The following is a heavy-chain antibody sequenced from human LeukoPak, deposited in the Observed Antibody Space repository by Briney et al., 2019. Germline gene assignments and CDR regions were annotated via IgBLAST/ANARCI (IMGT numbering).Heavy chain of an antibody. V-gene: IGHV1-2*02. CDR3: ARAGWLGYYYMDV. D-gene: IGHD2-15*01. Sequence: ASVKVFCKASGYTFTSYYMHWVRQAPGQGLEWMGWINPNSGGTNYAQKFQGRVTMTRDTSISTAYMELSRLRSDDTAVYYCARAGWLGYYYMDVWGKGTTVTISS. CDR1: GYTFTSYY. J-gene: IGHJ6*03. CDR2: INPNSGGT.